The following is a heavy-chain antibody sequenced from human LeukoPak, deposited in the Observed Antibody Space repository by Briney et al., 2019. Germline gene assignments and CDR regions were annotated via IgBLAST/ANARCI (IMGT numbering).Heavy chain of an antibody. D-gene: IGHD6-13*01. V-gene: IGHV4-34*01. CDR3: ASPHRSGYPSYYYYMDV. CDR2: INHSGST. Sequence: SETLSLTCAVYGGSFSGYYWSWIRQPPGKGLEWIGEINHSGSTNYNPSLKSRVTISVDTSKNQFSLKLSSVTAADTAVYYCASPHRSGYPSYYYYMDVWGKGTTVTVSS. J-gene: IGHJ6*03. CDR1: GGSFSGYY.